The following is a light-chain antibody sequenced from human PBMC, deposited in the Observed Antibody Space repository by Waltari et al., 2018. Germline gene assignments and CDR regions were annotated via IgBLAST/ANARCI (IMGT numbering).Light chain of an antibody. Sequence: DIQMTLSPSTLSASVGDRVTITCRASQSISSWLAWYQQKPGKPPKLLIYKASSLESGVPSRFSGSGSGTEFTLTISSLQPDDFATYYCQQYNSYRFTFGQGTRLEIK. CDR2: KAS. J-gene: IGKJ5*01. V-gene: IGKV1-5*03. CDR3: QQYNSYRFT. CDR1: QSISSW.